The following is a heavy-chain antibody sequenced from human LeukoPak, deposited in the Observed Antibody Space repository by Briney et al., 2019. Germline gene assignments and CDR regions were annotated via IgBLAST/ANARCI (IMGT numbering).Heavy chain of an antibody. Sequence: AGGSLRLSCAASGFTFSSYAMSWVRQAPGKGLEWVSAISGSGGSTYYADSVKGRFTISRDNSKNTLYLQMNSLRAEDTAVYYCAKGGWYGDAFDIWGQGTMFTVSS. D-gene: IGHD6-19*01. CDR3: AKGGWYGDAFDI. CDR1: GFTFSSYA. J-gene: IGHJ3*02. CDR2: ISGSGGST. V-gene: IGHV3-23*01.